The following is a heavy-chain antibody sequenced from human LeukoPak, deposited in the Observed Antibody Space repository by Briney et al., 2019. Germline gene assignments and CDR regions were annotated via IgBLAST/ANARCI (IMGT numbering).Heavy chain of an antibody. CDR3: AKAGYYGSGSYQFDY. CDR2: ILYDGSNK. Sequence: GRSLRLSCAASGFTFSSYGMHWVRQAPGKGLEWVAVILYDGSNKYYADSVKGRFTISRDNSKNTLYLQMNSLRPEDTAVYYCAKAGYYGSGSYQFDYWGQGNLVTVSS. CDR1: GFTFSSYG. J-gene: IGHJ4*02. D-gene: IGHD3-10*01. V-gene: IGHV3-30*18.